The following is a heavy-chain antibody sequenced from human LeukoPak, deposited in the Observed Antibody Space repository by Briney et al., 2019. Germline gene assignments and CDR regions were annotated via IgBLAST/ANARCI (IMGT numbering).Heavy chain of an antibody. J-gene: IGHJ4*02. CDR3: AKDLLVAAISIEGYYFDY. CDR2: ISGSGGST. D-gene: IGHD2-15*01. V-gene: IGHV3-23*01. Sequence: GGSLRLSCAASGFTFSSYGMSWVRQAPGKGLEWVSAISGSGGSTYYADSVKGRFPISRDNSKNTLYLQMNSLRAEDTAVYYCAKDLLVAAISIEGYYFDYWGQGTLVTVSS. CDR1: GFTFSSYG.